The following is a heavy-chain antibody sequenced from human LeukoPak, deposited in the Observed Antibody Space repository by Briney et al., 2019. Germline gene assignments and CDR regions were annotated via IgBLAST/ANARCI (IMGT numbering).Heavy chain of an antibody. CDR2: IYYSGST. V-gene: IGHV4-31*03. Sequence: SETLSLTCTVSGGSISSGGYYWSWIRQHPGKGLEWIGYIYYSGSTYYNPSLKSRVTISVDTSKNQFSLKLSSVTAADTAVYYCARVAIGGSTGVFDYYYYGMDVWGQGTTVTVSS. CDR1: GGSISSGGYY. D-gene: IGHD4-23*01. J-gene: IGHJ6*02. CDR3: ARVAIGGSTGVFDYYYYGMDV.